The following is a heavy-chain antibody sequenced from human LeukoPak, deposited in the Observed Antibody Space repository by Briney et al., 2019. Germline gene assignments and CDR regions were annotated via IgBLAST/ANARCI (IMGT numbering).Heavy chain of an antibody. Sequence: PSETLSLTCTVSDDSISSDSYYWSWIRQPAGKGLEWIGRVYTSGSTNYNPSLKSRVTISIDTSKNHFSLNLSSVTAADTAVYYCARGGVDTAMVRYYYYYMDVWGKGTTVTVSS. CDR2: VYTSGST. CDR3: ARGGVDTAMVRYYYYYMDV. J-gene: IGHJ6*03. V-gene: IGHV4-61*02. D-gene: IGHD5-18*01. CDR1: DDSISSDSYY.